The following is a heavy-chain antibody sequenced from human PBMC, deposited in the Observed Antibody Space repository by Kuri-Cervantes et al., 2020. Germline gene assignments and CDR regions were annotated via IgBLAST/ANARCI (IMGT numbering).Heavy chain of an antibody. CDR2: ISSSSSYI. D-gene: IGHD4-17*01. CDR1: GFTFSSYA. J-gene: IGHJ4*02. CDR3: AKAALNNDLGEVFDY. Sequence: GESLKISCAASGFTFSSYAMSWVRQAPGKGLEWVSSISSSSSYIYYADSVKGRFTISRDNAKNTLYLQMNSLRPEDTAVYYCAKAALNNDLGEVFDYWGQGTLVTVSS. V-gene: IGHV3-21*04.